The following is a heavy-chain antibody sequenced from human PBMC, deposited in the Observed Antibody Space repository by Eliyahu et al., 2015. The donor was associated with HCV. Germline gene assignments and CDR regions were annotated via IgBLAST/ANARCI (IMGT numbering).Heavy chain of an antibody. V-gene: IGHV4-59*01. D-gene: IGHD6-19*01. J-gene: IGHJ5*02. Sequence: QVQLQESGPGLVKPSETLSLTCTVSGGXIPTYSXSWIRQPPGKXLEWIGYIHYSGSTNYNPSLKSRVTISLDTSKNQFSLNLTPVTAADTAVYYCASGGGGIAVAGTGGWFDPWGQGTLVTVSS. CDR2: IHYSGST. CDR3: ASGGGGIAVAGTGGWFDP. CDR1: GGXIPTYS.